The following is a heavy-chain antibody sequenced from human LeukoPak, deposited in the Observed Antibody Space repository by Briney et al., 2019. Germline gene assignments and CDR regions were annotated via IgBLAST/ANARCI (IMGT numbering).Heavy chain of an antibody. CDR2: TYYRSKWYN. J-gene: IGHJ5*02. CDR1: GDSVSSNSAA. V-gene: IGHV6-1*01. CDR3: ARGPTLRRLVRTWFDP. D-gene: IGHD6-19*01. Sequence: SQTLSLTCAISGDSVSSNSAAWNWIRQSPSRGLEWLGRTYYRSKWYNDYAVSVKSRITINPDTSKNQFSLQLNSVTPEDTAVYYCARGPTLRRLVRTWFDPWGQGTLVTVSP.